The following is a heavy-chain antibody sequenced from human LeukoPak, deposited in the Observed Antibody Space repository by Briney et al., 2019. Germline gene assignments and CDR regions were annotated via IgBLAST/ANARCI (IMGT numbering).Heavy chain of an antibody. CDR1: RGSISNYY. Sequence: SETLSLTCTVSRGSISNYYWSWIRQPAGKGLEWIGRIYTSGSTNYNPSLKSRVTISVDTSKNQFSLKLSSVTAADTAVYYCARDREVTPYYFDYWGQGTLVTVSS. CDR2: IYTSGST. D-gene: IGHD4-23*01. V-gene: IGHV4-4*07. CDR3: ARDREVTPYYFDY. J-gene: IGHJ4*02.